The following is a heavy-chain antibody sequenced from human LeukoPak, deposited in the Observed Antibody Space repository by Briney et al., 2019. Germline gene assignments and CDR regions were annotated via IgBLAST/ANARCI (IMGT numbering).Heavy chain of an antibody. D-gene: IGHD6-13*01. Sequence: ASVKVSCKVSGYTLTELSMHWVRQAPGKGLEGMAGFDPEDGETIYAQKFQGRVTMTEDTSTDTAYMELSSLRSEDTAVYYCATVGVYSSSWYYFDYWGQGTLVTVSS. V-gene: IGHV1-24*01. CDR1: GYTLTELS. J-gene: IGHJ4*02. CDR2: FDPEDGET. CDR3: ATVGVYSSSWYYFDY.